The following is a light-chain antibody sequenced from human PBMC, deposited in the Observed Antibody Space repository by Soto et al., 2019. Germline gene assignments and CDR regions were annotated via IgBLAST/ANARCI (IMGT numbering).Light chain of an antibody. CDR1: QTVDSTY. CDR3: QQYDTSPPLYT. V-gene: IGKV3-20*01. Sequence: EVVLTQSPGTLSLSPGERATLSCRASQTVDSTYLAWYQQKPGQAPRRLIYRASSSAAGVPDRFSGSGSGTDFTLTISKLDPEDFAVYYCQQYDTSPPLYTFGQGTKLEIK. J-gene: IGKJ2*01. CDR2: RAS.